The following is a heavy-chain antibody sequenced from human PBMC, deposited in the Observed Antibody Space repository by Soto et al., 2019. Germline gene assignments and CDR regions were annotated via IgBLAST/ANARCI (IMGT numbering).Heavy chain of an antibody. D-gene: IGHD2-15*01. CDR1: GFTFSSYS. CDR3: ARDLSTCYDGHFDY. Sequence: EVQLVESGGGLVKPGGSLRLSCAASGFTFSSYSMNWVRQAPGKGLEWVSSISSRSSYIYYADSVKGRFTISRDNAKNSLYLQMNGLRAEDTAVYYCARDLSTCYDGHFDYWGQGTLVTVFS. J-gene: IGHJ4*02. CDR2: ISSRSSYI. V-gene: IGHV3-21*01.